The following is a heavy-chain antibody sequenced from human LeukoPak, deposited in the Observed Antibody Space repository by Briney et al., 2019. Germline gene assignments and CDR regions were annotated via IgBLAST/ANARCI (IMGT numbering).Heavy chain of an antibody. CDR2: ISGSGGST. V-gene: IGHV3-23*01. CDR3: AKGSGYYYYFDY. Sequence: GGSLRLSCAASGFTFSSYAMGWVRQAPGKGLEWVSAISGSGGSTYYADSVKGRFTISRDNSKNTLYLQMNSLRAEDTAVYYCAKGSGYYYYFDYWGQGTLVTVSS. CDR1: GFTFSSYA. D-gene: IGHD3-3*01. J-gene: IGHJ4*02.